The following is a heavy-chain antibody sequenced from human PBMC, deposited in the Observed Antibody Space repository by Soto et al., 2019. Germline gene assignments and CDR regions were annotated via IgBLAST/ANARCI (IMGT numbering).Heavy chain of an antibody. J-gene: IGHJ4*02. V-gene: IGHV4-59*01. CDR2: IYYSGST. CDR1: GGSISSYY. Sequence: SETLSLTCTVSGGSISSYYWSWIRQPPGKGLEWIGYIYYSGSTNYNPSLKSRVTISVDTSKNQFSLKLSSVTAADTAVYYCARAPPGDGYKYYFDYWGQGTLVTVSS. CDR3: ARAPPGDGYKYYFDY. D-gene: IGHD5-12*01.